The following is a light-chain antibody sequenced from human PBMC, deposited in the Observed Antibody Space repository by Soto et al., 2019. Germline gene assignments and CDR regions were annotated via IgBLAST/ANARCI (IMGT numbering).Light chain of an antibody. CDR2: GAS. Sequence: EIVMTQSPVTLSVSPGERATLSCRASQSVGSNLAWYQQKAGQAPRLLIYGASTRATGIPARFSGSGSGTEFTLTISSLQSEDFALYYCQQYNNWPPVTFGQGTRLEIK. V-gene: IGKV3-15*01. CDR1: QSVGSN. J-gene: IGKJ5*01. CDR3: QQYNNWPPVT.